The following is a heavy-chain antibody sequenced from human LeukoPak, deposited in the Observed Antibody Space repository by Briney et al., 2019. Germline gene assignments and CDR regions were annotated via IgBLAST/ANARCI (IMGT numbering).Heavy chain of an antibody. D-gene: IGHD5-12*01. CDR1: GFTFSDHY. V-gene: IGHV4-39*01. CDR2: IYYSGST. Sequence: GSLRLSCAASGFTFSDHYMDWIRQPPGKGLEWIGSIYYSGSTYYTPSLKSRVTISVDTSKNQFSLKLSSVTAADTAVYYCARHSRSGYSGYENAFDIWGQGTMVTVSS. J-gene: IGHJ3*02. CDR3: ARHSRSGYSGYENAFDI.